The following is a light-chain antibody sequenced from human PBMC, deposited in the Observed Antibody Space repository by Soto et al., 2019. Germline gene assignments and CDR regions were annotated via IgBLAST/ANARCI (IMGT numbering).Light chain of an antibody. CDR1: SSDVGGYNY. CDR2: EVN. Sequence: QSDLTHPPSASGSPGQSVTIACTGTSSDVGGYNYVSWYQQYTGKVPKLMVYEVNKRPSGGPDRLSGSKSGNTASLTVSGGQADDEADYYWASYARGNTVFGTGT. CDR3: ASYARGNTV. J-gene: IGLJ1*01. V-gene: IGLV2-8*01.